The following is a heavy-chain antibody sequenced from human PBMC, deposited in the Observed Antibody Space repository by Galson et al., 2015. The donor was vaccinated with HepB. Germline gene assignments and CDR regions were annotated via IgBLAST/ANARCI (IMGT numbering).Heavy chain of an antibody. J-gene: IGHJ4*02. CDR3: ARQYGSVFDS. V-gene: IGHV6-1*01. CDR2: TYYRSTWKN. Sequence: CAISGDSVSSNGATWNWIRQSPSRGLEWLGRTYYRSTWKNDYAVSMKSRLTINSDTSRNQFSLQLNSVAPEATAVYYCARQYGSVFDSWGQGTLVTVSS. D-gene: IGHD6-19*01. CDR1: GDSVSSNGAT.